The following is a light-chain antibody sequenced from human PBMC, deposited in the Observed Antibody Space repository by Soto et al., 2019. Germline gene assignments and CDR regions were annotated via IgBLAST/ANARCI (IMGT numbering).Light chain of an antibody. CDR2: CAS. Sequence: DIVMTQSPDSLAVSLGERATINCKSSQSVLYSSDNKNYLAWYQQKPGQPPKLLIYCASTRESGVPDRFSGSGSGTDFTLTISSLQAEDVAVYYCQQYYSTPRTFGQGTKVE. CDR1: QSVLYSSDNKNY. V-gene: IGKV4-1*01. J-gene: IGKJ1*01. CDR3: QQYYSTPRT.